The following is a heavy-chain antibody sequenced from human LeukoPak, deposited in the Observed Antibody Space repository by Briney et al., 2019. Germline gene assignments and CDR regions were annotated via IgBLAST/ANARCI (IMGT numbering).Heavy chain of an antibody. J-gene: IGHJ5*02. CDR2: IHTSWTS. CDR1: GGSMRSYY. Sequence: SETLSLTCTVSGGSMRSYYWSFIRQPAGKGLEWIGRIHTSWTSYYNPSLKSRVTMSVDTSRNQVSLRLTSVTAADAGVCYCARGDYYDGGGRNWFDPWGQGTLVTVSS. V-gene: IGHV4-4*07. D-gene: IGHD3-16*01. CDR3: ARGDYYDGGGRNWFDP.